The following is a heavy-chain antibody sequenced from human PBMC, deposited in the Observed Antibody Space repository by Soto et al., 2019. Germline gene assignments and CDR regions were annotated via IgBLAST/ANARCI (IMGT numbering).Heavy chain of an antibody. CDR1: GGTITYYY. CDR3: VSVEGTPTVTGDYYYYEGDA. V-gene: IGHV4-59*12. J-gene: IGHJ6*02. CDR2: IFDGGSA. Sequence: SETLSLTCTVSGGTITYYYCTWIRQAPGKGLEWLGYIFDGGSANYNPSLKSRVSFSLDKAQNQLSLKLTSVTGADTAIYYCVSVEGTPTVTGDYYYYEGDAWGQVTAVTFSS. D-gene: IGHD4-17*01.